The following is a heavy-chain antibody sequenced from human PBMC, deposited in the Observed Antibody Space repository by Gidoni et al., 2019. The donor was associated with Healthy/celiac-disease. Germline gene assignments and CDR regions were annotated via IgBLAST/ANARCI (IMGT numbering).Heavy chain of an antibody. Sequence: EVQLVESGGGLVQPGRSLRLSCAASGFPFDDSAMHWVRQAPGKGLEWVSGISWNSGSIGYADSVKGRFTISRDNAKNSLYLQMNSLRAEDTALYYCARSPAAGKGPFDYWGQGTLVTVSS. V-gene: IGHV3-9*01. CDR2: ISWNSGSI. CDR3: ARSPAAGKGPFDY. CDR1: GFPFDDSA. D-gene: IGHD6-13*01. J-gene: IGHJ4*02.